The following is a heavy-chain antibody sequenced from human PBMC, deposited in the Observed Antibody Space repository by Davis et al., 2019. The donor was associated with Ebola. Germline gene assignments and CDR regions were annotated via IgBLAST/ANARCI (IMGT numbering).Heavy chain of an antibody. CDR3: VKEASAFDV. V-gene: IGHV3-74*01. Sequence: GESLKISCAASGFTFSAHDMTWVRQAPGEGLVWVSGIKGDGSRTSYADSVKGRFTISRDNGKNTLNLQMNSLRAEDTAVYYCVKEASAFDVWGQGTMVTVSS. CDR2: IKGDGSRT. CDR1: GFTFSAHD. J-gene: IGHJ3*01.